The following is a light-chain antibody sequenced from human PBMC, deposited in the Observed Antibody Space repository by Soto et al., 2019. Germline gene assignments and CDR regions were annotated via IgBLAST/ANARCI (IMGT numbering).Light chain of an antibody. CDR1: SSNIGAGYD. J-gene: IGLJ1*01. Sequence: QLVLTQPPSVSGAPGQRVTISCTGSSSNIGAGYDVHWYQQLPGTAPKLLIYDNSNRPSGVPVRFSGSKSGTSSSLAITGLQADDEADYYCQSYDSSLSAYVFGTGTKVTVL. CDR2: DNS. CDR3: QSYDSSLSAYV. V-gene: IGLV1-40*01.